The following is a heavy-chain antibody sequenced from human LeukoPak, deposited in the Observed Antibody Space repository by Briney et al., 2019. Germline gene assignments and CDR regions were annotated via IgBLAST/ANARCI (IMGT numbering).Heavy chain of an antibody. CDR2: IWYDGSNK. CDR3: AREVNDYNFDY. J-gene: IGHJ4*02. V-gene: IGHV3-33*01. CDR1: GFTFSSYG. D-gene: IGHD5-24*01. Sequence: GRSLRLSCAASGFTFSSYGMHWVRQAPGKGLEWVAVIWYDGSNKYYADSVKGRFTISRDNSKNTLYLQMNSLRAEDTAVYYCAREVNDYNFDYWGQGTLVTVSS.